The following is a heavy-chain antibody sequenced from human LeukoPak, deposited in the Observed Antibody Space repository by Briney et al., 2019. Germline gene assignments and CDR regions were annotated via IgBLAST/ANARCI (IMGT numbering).Heavy chain of an antibody. CDR3: SNKVYCSTTSCHPAGY. Sequence: SETLSLTCTVSGGSISSNWWSWVRQPPGKGLEWIGEIYHSGTTNYNPSLKSRVTISFATSTNQFFLDLRPVTAADTAVYYCSNKVYCSTTSCHPAGYWGLGSLVTVSS. V-gene: IGHV4-4*02. D-gene: IGHD2-2*01. CDR2: IYHSGTT. J-gene: IGHJ4*02. CDR1: GGSISSNW.